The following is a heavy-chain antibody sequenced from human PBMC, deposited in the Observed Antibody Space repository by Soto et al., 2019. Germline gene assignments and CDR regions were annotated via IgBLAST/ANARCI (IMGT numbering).Heavy chain of an antibody. V-gene: IGHV3-23*01. Sequence: EVQLLESGGGLVQPGGSLRLSCAASGFTFSSYAMSWVRQAPGKGLEWVSAISGSGGSTYYADSVKGRFTISRDNSKNPLYLQMNSLRAEDTAVYYCAKEGGIAAAGSGGYFDYWGQGTLVTVSS. D-gene: IGHD6-13*01. CDR2: ISGSGGST. CDR1: GFTFSSYA. J-gene: IGHJ4*02. CDR3: AKEGGIAAAGSGGYFDY.